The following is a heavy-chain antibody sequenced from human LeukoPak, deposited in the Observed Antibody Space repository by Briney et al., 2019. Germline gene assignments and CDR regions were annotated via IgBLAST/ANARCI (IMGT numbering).Heavy chain of an antibody. J-gene: IGHJ6*02. CDR1: GFTFSDYY. V-gene: IGHV3-11*01. CDR2: ISSSGSTI. CDR3: ARTATDFWSGYWGNYYYYYGMDV. Sequence: GGSLRPSCAASGFTFSDYYMSWIRQAPGKGLEWVSYISSSGSTIYYADSVKGRFTISRDNAKNSLYLQMNSLRAEDTAVYYCARTATDFWSGYWGNYYYYYGMDVWGQGTTVTVSS. D-gene: IGHD3-3*01.